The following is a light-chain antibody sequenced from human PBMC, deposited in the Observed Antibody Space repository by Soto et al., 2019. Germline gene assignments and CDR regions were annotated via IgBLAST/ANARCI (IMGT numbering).Light chain of an antibody. CDR1: QSISSW. J-gene: IGKJ1*01. V-gene: IGKV1-5*01. CDR3: QQSYSYSRT. CDR2: DAS. Sequence: DIQMTQSPSTLSASVGDRATITCRASQSISSWLAWYQQKPGKAPKLLIYDASSLESGVPSRFSGSGSGTEFTLTISSLQPDDFAHYYCQQSYSYSRTFGQGTKVDI.